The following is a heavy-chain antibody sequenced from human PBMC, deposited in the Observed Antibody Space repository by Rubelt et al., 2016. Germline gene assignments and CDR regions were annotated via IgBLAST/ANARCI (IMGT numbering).Heavy chain of an antibody. V-gene: IGHV1-18*01. D-gene: IGHD3-22*01. CDR2: ISAYNGNT. Sequence: QVQLVQSGAEVKKPGASVKVSCKASGYIFTSYGISWVRQAPGQGLEWMGWISAYNGNTNFAQNPQGGGPLTTERAKSTAYMELRSLRADDTAVYYCARKEDYYDSSGLTYWGQGTLVTVSS. CDR3: ARKEDYYDSSGLTY. CDR1: GYIFTSYG. J-gene: IGHJ4*02.